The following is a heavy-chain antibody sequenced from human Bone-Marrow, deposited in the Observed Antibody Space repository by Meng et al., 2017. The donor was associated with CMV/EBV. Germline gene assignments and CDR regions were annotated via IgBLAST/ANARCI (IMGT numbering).Heavy chain of an antibody. D-gene: IGHD2-2*02. CDR3: AISLPLGYCSSTSCDNYYYYGMDV. V-gene: IGHV3-53*01. Sequence: GESLKISCAASGFTVSSNYMSWVRQAPGKGLERVSVIYSGGSTYYADSVKGRFTISRDNAKNSLYLQMNSLRAEDKAVYYCAISLPLGYCSSTSCDNYYYYGMDVWGQGTTVTVSS. CDR1: GFTVSSNY. CDR2: IYSGGST. J-gene: IGHJ6*02.